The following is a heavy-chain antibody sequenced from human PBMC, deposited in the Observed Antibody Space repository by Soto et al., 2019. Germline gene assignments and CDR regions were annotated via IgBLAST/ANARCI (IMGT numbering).Heavy chain of an antibody. J-gene: IGHJ4*02. CDR1: GFNFGDYG. Sequence: GGSLRLSCVGSGFNFGDYGMHWVRHTPGKGLEWVAVIGNDGAARFYGDSVKGRFSISRDNSRSTFYLQMNSLRPEDTAMYYCAKETIAVAGPNFFDFWSQGTQVTVSS. CDR3: AKETIAVAGPNFFDF. V-gene: IGHV3-30*18. CDR2: IGNDGAAR. D-gene: IGHD6-19*01.